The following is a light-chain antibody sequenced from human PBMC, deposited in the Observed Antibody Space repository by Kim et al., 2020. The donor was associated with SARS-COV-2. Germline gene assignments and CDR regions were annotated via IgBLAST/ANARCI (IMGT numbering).Light chain of an antibody. CDR1: QGISSY. CDR3: QQYYSYPRT. J-gene: IGKJ1*01. CDR2: AAS. V-gene: IGKV1-8*01. Sequence: ASPGARVTITCRASQGISSYLACYQQKPGKAPKLLIYAASTLQSGVPSRFSGSGSGTDFTLTISCLQSEDFATYYCQQYYSYPRTFGQGTKVDIK.